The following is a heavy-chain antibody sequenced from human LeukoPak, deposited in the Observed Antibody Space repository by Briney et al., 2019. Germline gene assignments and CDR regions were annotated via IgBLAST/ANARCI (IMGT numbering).Heavy chain of an antibody. D-gene: IGHD3-9*01. Sequence: GSLRLSCAASGFTFSNYAMSWVRQAPGKGLEWVSAITGSGGNTYYADSVKGRFTISRDNSENTVFLQMNSLRAEDTAVYYCAKWGDYDVLTGYYVSDYWGQGTLVTVSS. CDR2: ITGSGGNT. J-gene: IGHJ4*02. CDR1: GFTFSNYA. CDR3: AKWGDYDVLTGYYVSDY. V-gene: IGHV3-23*01.